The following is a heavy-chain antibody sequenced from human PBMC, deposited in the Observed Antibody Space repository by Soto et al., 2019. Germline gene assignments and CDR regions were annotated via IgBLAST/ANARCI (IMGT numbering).Heavy chain of an antibody. CDR2: ISRGGSS. Sequence: SETLSLTCTVSGGSIFSDDWTWIRQPPGKGLEWIGYISRGGSSRYAPSLKGRVTFSTDTSKNQVSLKLTYVTVADTAVYYCARGYWLDPWGPGTLVTVSS. CDR1: GGSIFSDD. CDR3: ARGYWLDP. J-gene: IGHJ5*02. V-gene: IGHV4-59*01.